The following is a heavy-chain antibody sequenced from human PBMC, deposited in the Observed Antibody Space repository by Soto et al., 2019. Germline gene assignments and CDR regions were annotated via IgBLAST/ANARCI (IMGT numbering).Heavy chain of an antibody. D-gene: IGHD3-3*01. CDR3: ARGLFGVVIIYAFDY. V-gene: IGHV1-46*01. Sequence: XAVKVSFNASGYTFTSYYMHLVRHAPGQGLEWMGMINPSGGSTSYAQKFQGRVTMTRDTSTSTVYMELSSLRSEDTAVYYCARGLFGVVIIYAFDYWGQGTLVTVSS. CDR2: INPSGGST. CDR1: GYTFTSYY. J-gene: IGHJ4*02.